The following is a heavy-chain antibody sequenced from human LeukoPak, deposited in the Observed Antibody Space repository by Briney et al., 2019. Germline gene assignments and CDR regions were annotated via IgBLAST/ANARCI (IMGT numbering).Heavy chain of an antibody. D-gene: IGHD3-10*01. CDR3: ARPSSGYYFDY. CDR2: FYYSGST. Sequence: SETLSLTCTVSGGSISSSTHYWGWIRQPPGKGLEWIGSFYYSGSTYYNPSLKSRVTISVDTSKNQFSLKLSSVTAADAAVYYCARPSSGYYFDYWGQGTLVTVSS. V-gene: IGHV4-39*01. CDR1: GGSISSSTHY. J-gene: IGHJ4*02.